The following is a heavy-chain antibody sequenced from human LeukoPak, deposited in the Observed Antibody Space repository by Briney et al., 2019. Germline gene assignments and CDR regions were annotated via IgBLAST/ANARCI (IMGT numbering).Heavy chain of an antibody. Sequence: SDTLSLTCAVSDYAISSNNWWGWVRQPPGKGLEWIGYIYYTGSTYYNPSLKSRVTMSVDTSKNHFSLKLTSVTAGDTAVYYCARKVAGLSYFDNWGQGTLVTVSS. D-gene: IGHD6-19*01. CDR2: IYYTGST. J-gene: IGHJ4*02. CDR1: DYAISSNNW. CDR3: ARKVAGLSYFDN. V-gene: IGHV4-28*01.